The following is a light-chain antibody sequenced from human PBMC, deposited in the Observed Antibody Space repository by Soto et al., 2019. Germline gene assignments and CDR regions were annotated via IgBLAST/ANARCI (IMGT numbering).Light chain of an antibody. CDR3: QQYYSTPYT. J-gene: IGKJ2*01. CDR1: QSVLYSSNNKNY. CDR2: WAS. Sequence: DIVMTQSPDSLAVSLGERATINCKSSQSVLYSSNNKNYLAWYQQKPGQPPKLLIYWASNRESGVPDRFSGRWSGTDFTLTISSLQAEDVAVYYCQQYYSTPYTFGQGTKLEIK. V-gene: IGKV4-1*01.